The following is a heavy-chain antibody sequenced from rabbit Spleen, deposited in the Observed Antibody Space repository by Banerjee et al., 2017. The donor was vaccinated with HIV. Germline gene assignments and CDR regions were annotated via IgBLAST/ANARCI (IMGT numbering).Heavy chain of an antibody. Sequence: QEQLVESGGGLVRPEGSLTLSCTASGFSFSNKAVMCWVRQAPGKGLQWIACINAVTGKAVYATWAKGRFTFSKTSSTTVTLQMTSLTATDTATYFCARDLVAVIGWNFSLWGPGTLVTVS. CDR2: INAVTGKA. CDR3: ARDLVAVIGWNFSL. D-gene: IGHD1-1*01. CDR1: GFSFSNKAV. J-gene: IGHJ6*01. V-gene: IGHV1S45*01.